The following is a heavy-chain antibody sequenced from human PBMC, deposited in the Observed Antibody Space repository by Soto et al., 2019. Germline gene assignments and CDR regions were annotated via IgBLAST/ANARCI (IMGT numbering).Heavy chain of an antibody. J-gene: IGHJ5*02. D-gene: IGHD5-18*01. CDR2: ISGSGDTT. CDR3: AIGYRYAPFDP. V-gene: IGHV3-23*01. CDR1: GFTFSSYA. Sequence: EVQLLESGGGLVQPGGSLRLSCAASGFTFSSYAMSWVRQAPGKGLEWVSGISGSGDTTYYADSVKGRFTISRDNSKNTLYLQMNSLRAEDTAVYDCAIGYRYAPFDPWGQGTLVTVSS.